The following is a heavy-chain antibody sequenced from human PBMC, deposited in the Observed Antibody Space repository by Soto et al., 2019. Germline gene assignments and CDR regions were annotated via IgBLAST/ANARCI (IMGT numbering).Heavy chain of an antibody. CDR2: INHSGRT. Sequence: SETLSLTCAFYDGSFSGYYLSLILQPPGKGLEWIGEINHSGRTNYNPSLKSRVTISADTSKNQLSLKLSSVTAADTAVYYCALKKRAATAFESWGQGTLVTVSS. D-gene: IGHD1-26*01. V-gene: IGHV4-34*01. CDR3: ALKKRAATAFES. J-gene: IGHJ4*02. CDR1: DGSFSGYY.